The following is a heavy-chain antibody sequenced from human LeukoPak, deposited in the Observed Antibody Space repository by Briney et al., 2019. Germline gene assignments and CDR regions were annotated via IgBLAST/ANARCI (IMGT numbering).Heavy chain of an antibody. CDR1: GFTFSSYA. D-gene: IGHD3-10*01. CDR2: ISGSGGST. J-gene: IGHJ4*02. CDR3: ARDRVLLWFGEPDNYFDY. V-gene: IGHV3-23*01. Sequence: GGSLRLSCAASGFTFSSYAMSWVRQAPGKGLEWVSAISGSGGSTYYADSVKGRFTISRDNSKNTLYLQMNSLRAEDTAVYYCARDRVLLWFGEPDNYFDYWGQGTLVTVSS.